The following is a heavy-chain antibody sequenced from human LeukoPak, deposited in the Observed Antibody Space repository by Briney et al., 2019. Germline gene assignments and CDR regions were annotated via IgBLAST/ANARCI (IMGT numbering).Heavy chain of an antibody. D-gene: IGHD6-13*01. CDR2: IYYSGST. CDR1: GGSISSSSYY. CDR3: ARGSWYGVFDY. Sequence: SETLSLTCTVSGGSISSSSYYWGWIRQPPGKGLDWIGSIYYSGSTYYNPSLKSRVTISVDTSKNQFSLKLSSVTAADTAVYYCARGSWYGVFDYWGQGTLVTVSS. J-gene: IGHJ4*02. V-gene: IGHV4-39*01.